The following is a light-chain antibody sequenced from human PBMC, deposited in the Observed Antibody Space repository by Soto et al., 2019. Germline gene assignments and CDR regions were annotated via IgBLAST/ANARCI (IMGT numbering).Light chain of an antibody. CDR2: GAS. CDR1: QGISSD. CDR3: QQCHNWPLT. Sequence: EIVMTQSPATLSLSPGERAALSCRASQGISSDLAWYQQKPGQPPRLLIYGASTRATGVPARFTGSGSGSDFTLTISGLQSEDFAVYYCQQCHNWPLTFGQGTRLEI. V-gene: IGKV3-15*01. J-gene: IGKJ2*01.